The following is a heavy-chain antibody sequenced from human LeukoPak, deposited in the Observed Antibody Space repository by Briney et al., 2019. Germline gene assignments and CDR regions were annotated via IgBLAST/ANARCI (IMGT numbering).Heavy chain of an antibody. D-gene: IGHD4-17*01. CDR2: IKQDGSEK. V-gene: IGHV3-7*01. CDR3: ARDRQIDYGDYTQEDY. J-gene: IGHJ4*02. Sequence: PGGSLRLSCAASGFTFSSYWMSWVRQAPGKGLEWVANIKQDGSEKYYVDSVKGRFTISRDNAKDSLYLQMNSLRAEDTAVYYCARDRQIDYGDYTQEDYWGQGTLVTVSS. CDR1: GFTFSSYW.